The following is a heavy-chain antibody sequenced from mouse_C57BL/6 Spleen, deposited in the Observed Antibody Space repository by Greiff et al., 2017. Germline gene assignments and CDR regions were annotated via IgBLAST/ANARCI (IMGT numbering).Heavy chain of an antibody. CDR3: ERTSGVATSFDY. J-gene: IGHJ2*01. CDR2: ISSGSSTI. Sequence: EVKLMESGGGLVKPGGSLKLSCAASGFTFSDYGMHWVRQAPEKGLEWVAYISSGSSTIYYADTVKGRFTISRDTAKNTLFLQMTSLRSEDTAMYYCERTSGVATSFDYWGQGTTLTVSS. D-gene: IGHD1-1*01. V-gene: IGHV5-17*01. CDR1: GFTFSDYG.